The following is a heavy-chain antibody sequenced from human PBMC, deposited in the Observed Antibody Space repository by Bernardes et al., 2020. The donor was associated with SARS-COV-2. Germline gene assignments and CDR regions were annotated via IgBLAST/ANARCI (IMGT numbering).Heavy chain of an antibody. CDR2: ISSSSSTI. V-gene: IGHV3-48*01. CDR3: ASGFNIVVVPAASNFDY. D-gene: IGHD2-2*01. J-gene: IGHJ4*02. Sequence: GGSLRLSCAASGFTFSSYSMNWVRQAPGKGLEWVSYISSSSSTIYYADSVKGRFTISRDNAKNSLYLQMNSLRAEDTAVYYCASGFNIVVVPAASNFDYWGQGTLVTVSS. CDR1: GFTFSSYS.